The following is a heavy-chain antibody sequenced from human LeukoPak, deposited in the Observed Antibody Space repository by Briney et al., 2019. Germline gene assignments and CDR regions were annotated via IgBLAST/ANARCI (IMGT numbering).Heavy chain of an antibody. Sequence: GSSVKVSCKASGGTFSSYAISWVRQAPGQGLEWMGRIIPILGIANYAQKFQGRVTITADKSTSTAYMELSSLRSEDTAVYYCARVNGSPGVVTGNRAADYWGQGTLVTVSS. CDR3: ARVNGSPGVVTGNRAADY. CDR1: GGTFSSYA. CDR2: IIPILGIA. D-gene: IGHD2-21*02. V-gene: IGHV1-69*04. J-gene: IGHJ4*02.